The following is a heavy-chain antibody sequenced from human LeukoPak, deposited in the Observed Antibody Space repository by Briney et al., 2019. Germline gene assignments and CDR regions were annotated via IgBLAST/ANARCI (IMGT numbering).Heavy chain of an antibody. CDR2: INHSGST. CDR1: AGSFSGYY. J-gene: IGHJ6*02. Sequence: PSETLSLTCAVYAGSFSGYYWSWNRQPPGKGLEWIGEINHSGSTNYNPSLKSRVTISVDTSKNQFSLKVSSVTAADTAVYYCARERRRYGDYVSYYYYGMDVWGQGTTVTVSS. D-gene: IGHD4-17*01. CDR3: ARERRRYGDYVSYYYYGMDV. V-gene: IGHV4-34*01.